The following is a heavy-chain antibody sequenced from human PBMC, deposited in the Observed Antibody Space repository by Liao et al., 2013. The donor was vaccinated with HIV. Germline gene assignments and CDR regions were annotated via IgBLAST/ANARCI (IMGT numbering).Heavy chain of an antibody. V-gene: IGHV4-34*01. Sequence: QVQLQQWGAGLLKPSETLSLTCAVYGGSFSGYYWSWIRQPPGKGLEWIGEINDSGSTNYNPSLKSRVTISVDTSKNQFSLKLSSVTAADTAVYYCARGLKPDYWGQGTLVTVSS. CDR2: INDSGST. J-gene: IGHJ4*02. CDR1: GGSFSGYY. D-gene: IGHD3-16*01. CDR3: ARGLKPDY.